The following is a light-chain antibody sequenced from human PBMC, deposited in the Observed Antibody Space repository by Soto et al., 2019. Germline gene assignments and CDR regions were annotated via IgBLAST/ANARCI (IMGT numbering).Light chain of an antibody. CDR2: GAS. Sequence: EIVMTQSPATLSVSPGERATLSCRASQSVNIYLSWYQQKPGQAPRLLIFGASSRATGMPARFSGSGSGTEVNITISSLQSEDFAVYFYQQYDDWMRLTFGGGTKVEIK. CDR1: QSVNIY. V-gene: IGKV3D-15*01. CDR3: QQYDDWMRLT. J-gene: IGKJ4*01.